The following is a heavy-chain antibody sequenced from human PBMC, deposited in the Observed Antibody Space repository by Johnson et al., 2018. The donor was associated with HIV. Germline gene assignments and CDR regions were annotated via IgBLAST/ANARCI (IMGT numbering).Heavy chain of an antibody. V-gene: IGHV3-7*01. CDR1: GFTFSSYG. J-gene: IGHJ3*02. CDR3: AKAHRGIAVALVAFDI. CDR2: IKQDGSDK. D-gene: IGHD6-19*01. Sequence: VQLVESGGGVVQPGRSLRLSCAASGFTFSSYGMHLVRQAPGKGLEWVANIKQDGSDKYYVDSVKGRFTISRDNAKNSLYLQMNSLRAEETAVYYCAKAHRGIAVALVAFDIWGQGTMVTVSS.